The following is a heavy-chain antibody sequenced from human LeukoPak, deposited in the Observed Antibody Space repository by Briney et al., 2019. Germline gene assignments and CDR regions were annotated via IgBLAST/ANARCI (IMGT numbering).Heavy chain of an antibody. Sequence: ASVKVSCKASGGTFSSYAISWVRQAPGQGLEWMGGIIPIFGTANYAQKFQGRVTITADESTSTAYMELSSLRSEDTAVYYCARDPRGTVGATTGTIYYYYGMDVWGQGTTVTVSS. CDR1: GGTFSSYA. CDR3: ARDPRGTVGATTGTIYYYYGMDV. D-gene: IGHD1-26*01. CDR2: IIPIFGTA. V-gene: IGHV1-69*13. J-gene: IGHJ6*02.